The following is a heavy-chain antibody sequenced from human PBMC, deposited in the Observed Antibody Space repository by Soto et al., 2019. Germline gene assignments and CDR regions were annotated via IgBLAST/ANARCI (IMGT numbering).Heavy chain of an antibody. CDR3: ATSSGSYPSGYYYYYYGMDV. Sequence: ASVKVSCKASGGTFSSYAISWVRQAPGQGLEWMGGIIPIFGTANYAQKFQGRVTITADESTSTAYMELSSLGSEDTAVYYCATSSGSYPSGYYYYYYGMDVWGQGTTVTVSS. CDR1: GGTFSSYA. D-gene: IGHD3-10*01. J-gene: IGHJ6*02. CDR2: IIPIFGTA. V-gene: IGHV1-69*13.